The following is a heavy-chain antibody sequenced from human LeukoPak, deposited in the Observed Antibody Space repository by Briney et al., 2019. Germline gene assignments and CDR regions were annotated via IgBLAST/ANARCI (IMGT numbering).Heavy chain of an antibody. CDR3: ARGDLLPNAFDI. V-gene: IGHV3-23*01. Sequence: GGSLGLSCAASGFTFSTCGMSWVRQAPGKGLEWVSSINRSGATTYYADSVKGRFTISRDNSKNTLYLQMNSLRAEDTAVYYCARGDLLPNAFDIWGQGTMVTVSS. CDR2: INRSGATT. CDR1: GFTFSTCG. J-gene: IGHJ3*02. D-gene: IGHD3-3*01.